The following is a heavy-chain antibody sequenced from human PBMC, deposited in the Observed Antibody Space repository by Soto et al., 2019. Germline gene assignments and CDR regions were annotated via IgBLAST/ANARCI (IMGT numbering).Heavy chain of an antibody. CDR1: GWSFSGYY. CDR3: ARAAAIGYYYYYGMDV. J-gene: IGHJ6*02. CDR2: INHSGST. D-gene: IGHD2-2*01. Sequence: SETLSLTCAFYGWSFSGYYWSWIRQPPGKGLEWIGEINHSGSTNYNPSLKSRVTISVDTSKNQFSLKLSSVTAADTAVYYCARAAAIGYYYYYGMDVWGQGTTVTVSS. V-gene: IGHV4-34*01.